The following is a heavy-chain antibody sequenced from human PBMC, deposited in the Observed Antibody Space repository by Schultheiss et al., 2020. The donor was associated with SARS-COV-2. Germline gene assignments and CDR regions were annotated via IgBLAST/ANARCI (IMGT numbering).Heavy chain of an antibody. D-gene: IGHD2-2*01. J-gene: IGHJ4*02. CDR3: ARAIVVVPKLDY. V-gene: IGHV3-20*04. CDR2: ISWNSGSI. CDR1: GFTVSSNY. Sequence: GESLKISCAASGFTVSSNYMSWVRQAPGKGLEWVSGISWNSGSIGYADSVKGRFTISRDNAKNSLHLQMNSLRGEDTAVYYCARAIVVVPKLDYWGQGTLVTVSS.